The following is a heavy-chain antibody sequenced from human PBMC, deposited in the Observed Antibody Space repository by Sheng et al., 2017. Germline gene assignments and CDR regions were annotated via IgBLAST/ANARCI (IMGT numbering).Heavy chain of an antibody. J-gene: IGHJ4*02. CDR2: SITVEIP. D-gene: IGHD1-26*01. Sequence: QVQLQGSGPGLVKPSGALSLTCTVSGGSVSGHYWSWIRQPPGKGLGMDWGISITVEIPTTAPPSRVRVXVXIDTSKNQFSLRLSSVTAADTAVYYCARRISGSYGQVDYWGQGTLGHRLL. CDR1: GGSVSGHY. V-gene: IGHV4-59*02. CDR3: ARRISGSYGQVDY.